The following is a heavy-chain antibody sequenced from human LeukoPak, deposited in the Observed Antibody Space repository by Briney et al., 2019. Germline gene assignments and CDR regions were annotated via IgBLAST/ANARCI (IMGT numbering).Heavy chain of an antibody. V-gene: IGHV3-23*01. CDR3: ATGGGSYYQFYYYYGMDV. D-gene: IGHD1-26*01. CDR2: ISGSGGST. CDR1: GFTFSSYA. Sequence: PGGSLRLSCAASGFTFSSYAMSWVRQAPGKGLEWVSAISGSGGSTYYADSVKGRFTISRDNSKNTLYLQMNSLRAEDTAVYYCATGGGSYYQFYYYYGMDVWGQGTTVTVSS. J-gene: IGHJ6*02.